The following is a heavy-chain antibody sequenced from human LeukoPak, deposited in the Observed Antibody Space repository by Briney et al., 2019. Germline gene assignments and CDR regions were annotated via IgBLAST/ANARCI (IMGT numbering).Heavy chain of an antibody. D-gene: IGHD1-26*01. V-gene: IGHV1-46*01. Sequence: ASVKVSCKASGYTFTSYYMHWVRHAPGQGLEWMGIINPSGGSTSSAQKFQGRVTMTRDMSTSTVYMELSSLRAEDTAVYYCARDNSVGDYAWWFDPWGQGTLVTVSS. J-gene: IGHJ5*02. CDR1: GYTFTSYY. CDR2: INPSGGST. CDR3: ARDNSVGDYAWWFDP.